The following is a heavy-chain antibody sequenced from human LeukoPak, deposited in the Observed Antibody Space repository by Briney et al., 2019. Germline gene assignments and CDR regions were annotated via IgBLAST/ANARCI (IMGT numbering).Heavy chain of an antibody. J-gene: IGHJ4*02. CDR3: AKEKGYSYGYWYFDY. CDR1: GFTFSSYG. Sequence: GGSLRLSCAASGFTFSSYGMHWVRQAPGKGLEWVAVISYDGSNKYYADSVKGRFTISRGNSKNTLYLQMNSLRAEDTAVYYCAKEKGYSYGYWYFDYWGQGTLVTVSS. D-gene: IGHD5-18*01. CDR2: ISYDGSNK. V-gene: IGHV3-30*18.